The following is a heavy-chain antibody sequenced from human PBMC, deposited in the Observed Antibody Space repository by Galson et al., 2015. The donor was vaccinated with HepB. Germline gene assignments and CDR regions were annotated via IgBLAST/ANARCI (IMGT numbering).Heavy chain of an antibody. CDR3: AKDWGFTVAGTHWYFDL. D-gene: IGHD6-19*01. V-gene: IGHV3-30*18. CDR2: ISFEGTAT. J-gene: IGHJ2*01. Sequence: SLRLSCAASGFIFSNYGMHWVRQAPGKGLEWVALISFEGTATYYGDSVKGRFTISRDISKNTLHLQMNSLRPEDSAVYYCAKDWGFTVAGTHWYFDLWGRGTLVTVSS. CDR1: GFIFSNYG.